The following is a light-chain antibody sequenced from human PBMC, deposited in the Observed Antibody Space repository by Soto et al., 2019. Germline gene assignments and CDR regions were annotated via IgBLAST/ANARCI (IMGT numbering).Light chain of an antibody. CDR1: QSISIH. Sequence: DIQMTQSPSSLSASVGDRVTITCRASQSISIHLNWYQHKPGKAPKLLIYAASSLESGVPSRFSADGSGTDFTLTISSLQPEDFATYYCQHYYALPRTFGQGTKVEIK. CDR2: AAS. J-gene: IGKJ1*01. V-gene: IGKV1-39*01. CDR3: QHYYALPRT.